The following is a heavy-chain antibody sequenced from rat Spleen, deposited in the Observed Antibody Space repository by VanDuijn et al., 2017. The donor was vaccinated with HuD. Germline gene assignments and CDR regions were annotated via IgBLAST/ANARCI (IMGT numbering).Heavy chain of an antibody. CDR2: INIDGGST. V-gene: IGHV5-58*01. CDR1: GFTFSNYG. CDR3: AKGLRGTGAY. Sequence: EVQLVESGGGLVQPGRSLKLSCEASGFTFSNYGMHWIRQSPGKGLEWVSSINIDGGSTFYADSVKGRLTTSRDNAENTVYLQMNSLRSEDTATYYCAKGLRGTGAYWGQGTLVTVSS. D-gene: IGHD4-3*01. J-gene: IGHJ3*01.